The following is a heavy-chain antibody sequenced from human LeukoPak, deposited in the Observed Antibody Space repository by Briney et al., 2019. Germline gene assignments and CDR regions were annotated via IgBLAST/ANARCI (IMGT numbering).Heavy chain of an antibody. CDR3: ARTEGTVAYDS. CDR1: GFTFSSYW. D-gene: IGHD4-23*01. CDR2: INSDGSST. V-gene: IGHV3-74*01. J-gene: IGHJ5*01. Sequence: GGSLRLSCAASGFTFSSYWMHWARQAPGKGLVWVSRINSDGSSTTYADSVKGRFTISRDNAKDTLYLQVNSLRAEDTAVYYCARTEGTVAYDSWGQGTLVTVSS.